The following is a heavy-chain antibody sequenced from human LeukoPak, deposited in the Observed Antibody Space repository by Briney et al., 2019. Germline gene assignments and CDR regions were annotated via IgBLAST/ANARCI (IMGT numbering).Heavy chain of an antibody. D-gene: IGHD1-26*01. Sequence: PSETLSLTCTVSGGSISSYYWSWIRQPPGKGLEWLGSIYHTGTTYYNPSLKSRVTISVDTPKNQFSLKLTSVTAADTAVYYCARGLVGATQSDYWGQGTLVTVSS. J-gene: IGHJ4*02. CDR1: GGSISSYY. V-gene: IGHV4-38-2*02. CDR2: IYHTGTT. CDR3: ARGLVGATQSDY.